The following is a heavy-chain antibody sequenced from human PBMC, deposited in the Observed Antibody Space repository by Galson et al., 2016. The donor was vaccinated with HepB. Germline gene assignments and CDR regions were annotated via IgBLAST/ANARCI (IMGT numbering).Heavy chain of an antibody. J-gene: IGHJ5*01. V-gene: IGHV3-33*01. Sequence: SLRLSCAASGFTFSKYGMQWVRQGPGQGLEWVAVIWYDGRIMYYADSVKGRFTISRDNFKNTLFLQMNSLRVEDTAVYFCVREGSYSYGFDSWGQGTRVTVSS. D-gene: IGHD5-18*01. CDR3: VREGSYSYGFDS. CDR1: GFTFSKYG. CDR2: IWYDGRIM.